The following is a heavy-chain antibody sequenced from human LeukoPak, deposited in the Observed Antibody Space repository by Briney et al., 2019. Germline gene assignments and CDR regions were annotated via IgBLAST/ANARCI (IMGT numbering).Heavy chain of an antibody. V-gene: IGHV4-59*11. CDR2: IHYSGST. CDR1: GGSISSHY. D-gene: IGHD6-6*01. J-gene: IGHJ4*02. CDR3: ARVRIAARTFDY. Sequence: PSETLSLTCTVSGGSISSHYWSWIRQPPGKGLEWIGYIHYSGSTNYNPSLKSRVTISVDTSKNQFSLKLSSVTAADTAVYYCARVRIAARTFDYWGQGTLVTVSS.